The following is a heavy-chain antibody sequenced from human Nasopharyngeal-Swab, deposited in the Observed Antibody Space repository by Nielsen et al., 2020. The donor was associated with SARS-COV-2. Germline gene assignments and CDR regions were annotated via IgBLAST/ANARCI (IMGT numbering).Heavy chain of an antibody. CDR3: ARAKYSGYEVYY. CDR1: GYTFTGYY. Sequence: VSVKVSCKASGYTFTGYYMRWVRQAPGQGLEWMGWINPNSGGTNYAQKFQGRVTMTRDTSISTAYMELSRLRSDDTAVYYCARAKYSGYEVYYWGQGTLVTVSS. V-gene: IGHV1-2*02. CDR2: INPNSGGT. J-gene: IGHJ4*02. D-gene: IGHD5-12*01.